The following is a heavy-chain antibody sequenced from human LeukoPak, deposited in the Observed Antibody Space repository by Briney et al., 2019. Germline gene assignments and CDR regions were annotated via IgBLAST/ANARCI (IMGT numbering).Heavy chain of an antibody. Sequence: SSVKVACKAAGYTFGSYDINWVRQATGQGLEWMGWMNPNSGNTGYAQKFQGRVTMTRNTSISTAYMELSSLRSEDTAVYYCARGPIAAHLGYWGQGTLVTVSS. CDR3: ARGPIAAHLGY. D-gene: IGHD6-6*01. CDR2: MNPNSGNT. V-gene: IGHV1-8*01. CDR1: GYTFGSYD. J-gene: IGHJ4*02.